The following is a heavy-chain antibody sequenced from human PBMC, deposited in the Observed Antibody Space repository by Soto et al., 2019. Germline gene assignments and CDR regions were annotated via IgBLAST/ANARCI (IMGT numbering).Heavy chain of an antibody. D-gene: IGHD3-9*01. CDR3: VRDYYDNLTGPKPFDY. CDR1: GYSFSNVA. Sequence: ASVKVSCKASGYSFSNVAIHWVRQAPGQRLEWMGWINTGNGNTKYSQKLQGRVTITRDTSASTAYMEVSSLRSEDTAVYYCVRDYYDNLTGPKPFDYWGPGTLVTVS. CDR2: INTGNGNT. V-gene: IGHV1-3*04. J-gene: IGHJ4*02.